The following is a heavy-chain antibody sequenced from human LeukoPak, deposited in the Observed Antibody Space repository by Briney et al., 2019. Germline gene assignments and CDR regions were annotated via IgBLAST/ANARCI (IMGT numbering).Heavy chain of an antibody. CDR1: GFRFSSYR. Sequence: PGGSLRLSCAASGFRFSSYRMNWVRQASGKGLEWISSVSNTGDYIHYADSVKGRFTISRDNSKNLLYLQMNRLGADDTAVYYCARAGIGFYFDSWGQGTLVTVSS. CDR3: ARAGIGFYFDS. V-gene: IGHV3-21*06. D-gene: IGHD1-14*01. J-gene: IGHJ4*02. CDR2: VSNTGDYI.